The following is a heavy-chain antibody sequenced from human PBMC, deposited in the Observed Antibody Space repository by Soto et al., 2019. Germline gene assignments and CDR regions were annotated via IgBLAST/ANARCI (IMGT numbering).Heavy chain of an antibody. Sequence: GGSLRLSCAASGFTFSNAWMNRVRQAPGKGLEWVGRIKSKTDGGTTDYAAPVKGRFTISRDDSKNTLYLQMNSLKTEDTAVYYCTTARYSSSWPYFDYWGQGTLVTVSS. D-gene: IGHD6-13*01. CDR3: TTARYSSSWPYFDY. J-gene: IGHJ4*02. V-gene: IGHV3-15*07. CDR2: IKSKTDGGTT. CDR1: GFTFSNAW.